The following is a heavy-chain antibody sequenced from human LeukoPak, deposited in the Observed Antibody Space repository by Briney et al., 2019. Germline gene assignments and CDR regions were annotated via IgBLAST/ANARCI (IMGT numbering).Heavy chain of an antibody. D-gene: IGHD3-9*01. V-gene: IGHV3-23*01. Sequence: PGGSLRLSCATSGFTFSSYAMSWVRQAPGKGLEWVSGIGASGGSTDYADSVKGRFTISRDNSKNTLYLQMNSLRTEDTAVYYCAKAEGYDILTGLDYWGQGTLVTVSS. CDR3: AKAEGYDILTGLDY. CDR2: IGASGGST. J-gene: IGHJ4*02. CDR1: GFTFSSYA.